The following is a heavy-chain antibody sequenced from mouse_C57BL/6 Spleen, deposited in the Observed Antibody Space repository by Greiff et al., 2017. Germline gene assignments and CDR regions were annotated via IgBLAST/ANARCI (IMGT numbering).Heavy chain of an antibody. J-gene: IGHJ4*01. CDR3: ARSYGNYENYAMDY. CDR1: GYSFTGYY. V-gene: IGHV1-42*01. D-gene: IGHD2-1*01. CDR2: INPSTGGT. Sequence: EVQLQQSGPELVKPGASVKISCKASGYSFTGYYMNWVKQSPEKSLEWIGEINPSTGGTTYNQKFKAKATLTVDKSSSTAYMQLKSLTSEDSAVYYCARSYGNYENYAMDYWGQGTSVTVSS.